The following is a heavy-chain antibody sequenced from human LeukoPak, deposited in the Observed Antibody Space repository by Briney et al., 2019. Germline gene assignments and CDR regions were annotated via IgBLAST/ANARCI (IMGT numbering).Heavy chain of an antibody. Sequence: GGSLRLSCAASGFTFSDYYMSWSRQAPGKGLEWVSYISSSGSTIYYADSVKGRFTISRDNAKNSLYLQMNSLRAEDTAVYYCARVSYDSSDLDFDYWGQGTLVTVSS. CDR2: ISSSGSTI. CDR1: GFTFSDYY. CDR3: ARVSYDSSDLDFDY. J-gene: IGHJ4*02. D-gene: IGHD3-22*01. V-gene: IGHV3-11*04.